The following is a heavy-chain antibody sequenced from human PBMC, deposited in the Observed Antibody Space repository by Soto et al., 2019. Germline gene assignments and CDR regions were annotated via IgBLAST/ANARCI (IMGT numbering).Heavy chain of an antibody. D-gene: IGHD4-17*01. CDR2: IWYDGSNK. J-gene: IGHJ4*02. CDR1: GFTFSSYG. V-gene: IGHV3-33*01. CDR3: ARGTDYEAPDY. Sequence: GGSLRLSCAASGFTFSSYGMHWVRQAPGKGLEWVAVIWYDGSNKYYADSVKGRFTISRDNSKNTLYLQMNSLRAEDTAVYYCARGTDYEAPDYWGQGTLVTVSS.